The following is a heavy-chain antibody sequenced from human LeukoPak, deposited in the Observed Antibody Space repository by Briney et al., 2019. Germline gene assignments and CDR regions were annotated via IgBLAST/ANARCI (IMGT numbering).Heavy chain of an antibody. CDR2: INPNSGGT. CDR1: GYTFTDYY. Sequence: ASVKVSCKASGYTFTDYYLHWVRQAPGQGLEWMGWINPNSGGTNYAQKFQGRVTMTRDTSISTAYMELSRLRSDDTAVYYCAAYYDILTGYYDYYAMDVWGQGTTVTVSS. CDR3: AAYYDILTGYYDYYAMDV. D-gene: IGHD3-9*01. J-gene: IGHJ6*02. V-gene: IGHV1-2*02.